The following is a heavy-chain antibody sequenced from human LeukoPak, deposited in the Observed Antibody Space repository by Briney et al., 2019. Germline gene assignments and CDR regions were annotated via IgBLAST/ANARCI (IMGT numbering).Heavy chain of an antibody. Sequence: VASVTVSFKASGGTFSIYAISWVRQAPGQGLEWMGGIIPIFGTANYAQKFQGRVTITADESTSTAYMELSSLRSEDTAVYYCARSTPPAATCYYYYYMDVWGKGTTVTISS. D-gene: IGHD2-2*01. CDR2: IIPIFGTA. CDR3: ARSTPPAATCYYYYYMDV. V-gene: IGHV1-69*13. CDR1: GGTFSIYA. J-gene: IGHJ6*03.